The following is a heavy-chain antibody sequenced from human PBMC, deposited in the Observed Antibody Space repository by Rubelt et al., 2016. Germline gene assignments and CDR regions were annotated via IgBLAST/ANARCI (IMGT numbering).Heavy chain of an antibody. V-gene: IGHV1-69*01. CDR2: IIPIFGTA. D-gene: IGHD3-10*01. CDR1: GYTFTSYD. J-gene: IGHJ4*02. CDR3: ARAGFAYGYSDY. Sequence: QVQLVQSGAEVKKPGASVKVSCKASGYTFTSYDINWVRQATGQGLEWMGGIIPIFGTANYAQKFQGRVTITADESTSTAYMELSSLRSEDTAVYYCARAGFAYGYSDYWGQGTLVTVSS.